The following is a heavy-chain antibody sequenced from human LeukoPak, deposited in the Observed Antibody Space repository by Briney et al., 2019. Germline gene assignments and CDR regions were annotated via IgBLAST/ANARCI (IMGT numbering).Heavy chain of an antibody. CDR3: ARGLPPSVRYFDWLSTYFDY. J-gene: IGHJ4*02. D-gene: IGHD3-9*01. V-gene: IGHV3-21*01. Sequence: GGSLRLSCAASGFTFSSYSMNWARQAPGKGLEWVSSISSSSSYIYYADSVKGRFTISRDNAKNSLYLQMNSLRAEDTAVYYCARGLPPSVRYFDWLSTYFDYWGQGTLVTVSS. CDR1: GFTFSSYS. CDR2: ISSSSSYI.